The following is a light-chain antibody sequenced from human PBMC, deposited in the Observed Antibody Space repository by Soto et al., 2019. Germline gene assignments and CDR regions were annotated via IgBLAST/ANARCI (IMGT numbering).Light chain of an antibody. V-gene: IGKV1-27*01. CDR1: QGLSNY. CDR2: AAS. Sequence: DIQMTQSPSSLSASVGDRVTIACRASQGLSNYLAWYQQKPGKVPKLLIYAASTLQSGVPSRFSGSGSGTDFTLAISSLQPEDVAPYYCQKYNSAPYTFGQGTKLEIK. J-gene: IGKJ2*01. CDR3: QKYNSAPYT.